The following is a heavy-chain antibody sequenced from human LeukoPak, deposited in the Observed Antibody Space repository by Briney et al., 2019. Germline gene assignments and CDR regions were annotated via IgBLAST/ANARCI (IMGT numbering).Heavy chain of an antibody. CDR2: ISSNGGST. V-gene: IGHV3-64*01. CDR3: ARGGQAARYYYYYMDV. J-gene: IGHJ6*03. CDR1: GFTFSSYA. D-gene: IGHD6-13*01. Sequence: PGGSLRLSCAASGFTFSSYAMHWVRQAPGKGLEYVSAISSNGGSTYYANSVKGRFTISRDNSKNTLYLQMGSLRAEDMAVYYCARGGQAARYYYYYMDVWGKGTTVTVSS.